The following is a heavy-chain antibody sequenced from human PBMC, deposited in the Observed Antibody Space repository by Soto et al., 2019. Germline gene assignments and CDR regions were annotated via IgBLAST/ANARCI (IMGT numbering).Heavy chain of an antibody. CDR3: AREGLVLVPTTVNSDYYYYAMDV. V-gene: IGHV1-69*13. D-gene: IGHD2-2*01. CDR2: INPRSAKS. J-gene: IGHJ6*02. Sequence: SVKVSCKASGNTFSKYYMHWVRQAHGQRLEWMGRINPRSAKSNYAQKFEGRVTITADESTSTAYMELSSLRSEDTAVYYCAREGLVLVPTTVNSDYYYYAMDVWGQGTTVTVSS. CDR1: GNTFSKYY.